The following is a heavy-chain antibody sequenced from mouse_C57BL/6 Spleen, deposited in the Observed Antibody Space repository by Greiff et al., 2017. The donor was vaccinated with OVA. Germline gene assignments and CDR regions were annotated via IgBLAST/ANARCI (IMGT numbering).Heavy chain of an antibody. D-gene: IGHD1-1*01. CDR1: GFSFNTYA. V-gene: IGHV10-1*01. CDR3: VRSYGSSYTWFAY. J-gene: IGHJ3*01. CDR2: IRSKSNNYAT. Sequence: EAGGGLVQPKGSLKLSCAASGFSFNTYAMNWVRQAPGKGLEWVARIRSKSNNYATYYADSVKDRFTISRDDSESMLYLQMNNLKTEDTAMYYCVRSYGSSYTWFAYWGQGTLVTVSA.